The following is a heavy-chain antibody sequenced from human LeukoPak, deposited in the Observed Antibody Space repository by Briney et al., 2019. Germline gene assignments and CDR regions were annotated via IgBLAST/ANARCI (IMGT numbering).Heavy chain of an antibody. V-gene: IGHV4-4*07. CDR3: ARDYDILTGYYMFGAFDI. CDR1: GGSISSYY. J-gene: IGHJ3*02. CDR2: IYTSGST. D-gene: IGHD3-9*01. Sequence: PSETLSHTCTVSGGSISSYYWSWIRQPAGKGLEWIGRIYTSGSTNYNPSLKSRVTMSVDTSKNQFSLKLSSVTAADTAVYYCARDYDILTGYYMFGAFDIWGQGTMVTVSS.